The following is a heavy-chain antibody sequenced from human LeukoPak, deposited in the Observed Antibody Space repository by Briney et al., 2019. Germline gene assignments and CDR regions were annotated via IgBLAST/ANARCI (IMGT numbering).Heavy chain of an antibody. J-gene: IGHJ4*02. Sequence: GGSLRLSCGGSGDSFISHTMIWVRQAPGKGLEWISYIGYSGSPIYYADSVKGRFGISRDDAKTSLYLHMNSLRAEDTAFYYCAIESDSRARFDSWGQGILVTVSS. CDR2: IGYSGSPI. CDR1: GDSFISHT. V-gene: IGHV3-48*01. D-gene: IGHD2-21*02. CDR3: AIESDSRARFDS.